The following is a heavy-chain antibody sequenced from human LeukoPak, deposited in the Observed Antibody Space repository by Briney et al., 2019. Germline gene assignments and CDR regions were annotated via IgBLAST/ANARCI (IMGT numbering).Heavy chain of an antibody. D-gene: IGHD6-13*01. CDR2: FDPEDGET. J-gene: IGHJ5*02. CDR1: GYTLTELS. CDR3: ARGTIAAARFDP. Sequence: ASVKVSCKVSGYTLTELSMHWVRQAPGKGLEWMGGFDPEDGETIYAQKFQGRVTMTEDTSTDTAYMELSSLRSEDTAVYYCARGTIAAARFDPWGQGTLVTVSS. V-gene: IGHV1-24*01.